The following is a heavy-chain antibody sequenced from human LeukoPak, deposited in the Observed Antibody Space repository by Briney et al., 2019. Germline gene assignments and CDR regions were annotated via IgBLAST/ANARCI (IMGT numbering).Heavy chain of an antibody. CDR3: ARWYQLTNDAFDI. J-gene: IGHJ3*02. V-gene: IGHV4-4*07. CDR1: GGPISNYY. D-gene: IGHD2-2*01. Sequence: SETLSLTCTVSGGPISNYYRSWIRQPPGKGLEWIGRIYTSGSTNYNPSLKSRVTMSVDTSKNQFSLKLSSVTAADTAVYYCARWYQLTNDAFDIWGQGTMVTVSS. CDR2: IYTSGST.